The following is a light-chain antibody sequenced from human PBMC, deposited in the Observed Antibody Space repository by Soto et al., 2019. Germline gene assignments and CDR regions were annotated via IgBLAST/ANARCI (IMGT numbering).Light chain of an antibody. V-gene: IGLV2-14*01. CDR2: EVT. CDR1: SSDVGGYIY. J-gene: IGLJ1*01. Sequence: QSALTQPASVSGSPGQSITISCTGTSSDVGGYIYVSWYQQHPGTAPKLMIYEVTNRPSGVSNRFSGSKSGNTASLTISGLQAEDEADYYCSSYTSSSTPYVFGTVTKLTFL. CDR3: SSYTSSSTPYV.